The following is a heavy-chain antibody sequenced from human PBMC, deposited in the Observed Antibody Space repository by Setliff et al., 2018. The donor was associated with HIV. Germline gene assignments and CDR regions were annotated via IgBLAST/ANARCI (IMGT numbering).Heavy chain of an antibody. Sequence: GASVKVSCKASGYTFTSYYMHWVRQAPGQGLEWMGIINPSGGNTNYAQKLQGRVTMTRDTFTSTAYMELRSLRSDDTAVYYCARDAARRAAADTPVWFDPWGQGTLVTVSS. J-gene: IGHJ5*02. CDR2: INPSGGNT. CDR3: ARDAARRAAADTPVWFDP. D-gene: IGHD6-13*01. V-gene: IGHV1-46*01. CDR1: GYTFTSYY.